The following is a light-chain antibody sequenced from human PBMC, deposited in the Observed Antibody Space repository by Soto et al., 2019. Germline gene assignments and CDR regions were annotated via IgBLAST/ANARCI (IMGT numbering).Light chain of an antibody. J-gene: IGLJ3*02. Sequence: QSVLTQPASVSGSPGQSITISCTGTSSDVGGYNYVSWYQQHPGKAPKLMIYEVSNRPLGVSNRFSGSKSGNTASLTISGLQAEDEADYYCSSYTSSSTPWVFGGGTKLT. CDR2: EVS. CDR3: SSYTSSSTPWV. V-gene: IGLV2-14*01. CDR1: SSDVGGYNY.